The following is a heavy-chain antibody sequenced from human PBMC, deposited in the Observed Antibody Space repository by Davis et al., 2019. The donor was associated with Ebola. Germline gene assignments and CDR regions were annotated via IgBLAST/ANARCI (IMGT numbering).Heavy chain of an antibody. D-gene: IGHD3-16*01. J-gene: IGHJ5*02. CDR1: AYTFTSYA. Sequence: AASVQVSCRASAYTFTSYAMHWVRQAPAQRPEWMGWINAGNGNTKYSQKFQGRVTITRDTSASAAYMELSSLRSEDTAVYYCARDWDWFDPWGQGTLVTVSS. V-gene: IGHV1-3*01. CDR3: ARDWDWFDP. CDR2: INAGNGNT.